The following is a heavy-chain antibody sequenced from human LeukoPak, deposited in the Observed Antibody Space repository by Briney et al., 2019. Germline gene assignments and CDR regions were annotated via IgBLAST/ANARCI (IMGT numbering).Heavy chain of an antibody. CDR1: GFTFSSYW. CDR2: IKQDGSEK. Sequence: GGSLRLSCAVSGFTFSSYWMSWVRQAPGKGLEWVANIKQDGSEKYYVDSVKGRFTISRDNAKNSLYLQMNSLRAEDTAVYYCARGRSGYPFDYWGQGTLVTVSS. CDR3: ARGRSGYPFDY. J-gene: IGHJ4*02. V-gene: IGHV3-7*01. D-gene: IGHD3-22*01.